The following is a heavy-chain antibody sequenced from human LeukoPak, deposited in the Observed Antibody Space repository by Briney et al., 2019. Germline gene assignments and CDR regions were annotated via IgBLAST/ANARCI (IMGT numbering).Heavy chain of an antibody. CDR2: TYYSGTP. CDR1: GGSMSNVY. Sequence: PSETLSLTCTVSGGSMSNVYWSWIRQPPGQGLEWLASTYYSGTPTYNPSLNRRGTISIDTSKNQFSLKLRSVTAADTATYFCARESNWVFDYWGQGARVTVSS. CDR3: ARESNWVFDY. D-gene: IGHD7-27*01. V-gene: IGHV4-59*01. J-gene: IGHJ4*02.